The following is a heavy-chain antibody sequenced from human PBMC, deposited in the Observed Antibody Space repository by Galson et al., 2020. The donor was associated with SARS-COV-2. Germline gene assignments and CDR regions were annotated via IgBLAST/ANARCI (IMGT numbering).Heavy chain of an antibody. CDR1: GFSLSNARMG. CDR2: IFSNDEK. Sequence: SGPTLVKPTETLTLTCTVSGFSLSNARMGVSWIRQPPGNALECLAHIFSNDEKSYTPSLKTRPTISKDPSKTQVVLTMTNMDPVDTATYYWARNKLRYFDWSPAVLDYWGQGTLVTVSS. J-gene: IGHJ4*02. D-gene: IGHD3-9*01. V-gene: IGHV2-26*01. CDR3: ARNKLRYFDWSPAVLDY.